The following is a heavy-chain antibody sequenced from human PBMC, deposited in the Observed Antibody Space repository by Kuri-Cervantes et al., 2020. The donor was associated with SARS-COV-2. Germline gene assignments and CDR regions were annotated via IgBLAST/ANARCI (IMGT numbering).Heavy chain of an antibody. D-gene: IGHD3-16*02. CDR1: GFIFSDYY. Sequence: GESLKISCTASGFIFSDYYMTWIRQAPGKGLEWVSSISSSSSYIYYADSVKGRFTISRDNAKNSLYLQMNSLRAEDTAVYYCARDSYDYVWGSYRPVYYYYMNVWGKGTTVTVSS. V-gene: IGHV3-11*06. CDR3: ARDSYDYVWGSYRPVYYYYMNV. J-gene: IGHJ6*03. CDR2: ISSSSSYI.